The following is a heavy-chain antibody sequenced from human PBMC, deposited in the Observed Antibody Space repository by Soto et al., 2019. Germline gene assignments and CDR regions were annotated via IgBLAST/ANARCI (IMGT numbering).Heavy chain of an antibody. D-gene: IGHD3-16*01. Sequence: GGSLRLSCAASGFTFYNYAMSWVRQAPGKGLEWVSSISGGGSSTYYADSVKGRFTISRDNSKNTLYLQMNSLRAEDTAVYYCAKVPGYDYVWGTYYYFDYWGLGAQVTVSS. CDR2: ISGGGSST. J-gene: IGHJ4*02. CDR3: AKVPGYDYVWGTYYYFDY. V-gene: IGHV3-23*01. CDR1: GFTFYNYA.